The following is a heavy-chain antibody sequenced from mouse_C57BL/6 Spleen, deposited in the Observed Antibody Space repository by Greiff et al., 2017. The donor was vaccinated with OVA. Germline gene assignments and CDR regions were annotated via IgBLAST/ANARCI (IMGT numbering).Heavy chain of an antibody. CDR2: INPGSGGT. D-gene: IGHD1-1*01. J-gene: IGHJ4*01. CDR1: GYAFTNYL. CDR3: ARTLTRRAMDY. V-gene: IGHV1-54*01. Sequence: VQLQESGAELVRPGTSVKVSCKASGYAFTNYLIEWVKQRPGQGLEWIGVINPGSGGTNYNEKFKGKATLTADKSSSTAYMQLSSLTSEDSAVYFCARTLTRRAMDYWGQGTSVTVSS.